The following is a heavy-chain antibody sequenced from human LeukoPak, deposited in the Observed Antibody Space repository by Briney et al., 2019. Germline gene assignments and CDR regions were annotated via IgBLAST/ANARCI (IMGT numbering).Heavy chain of an antibody. V-gene: IGHV3-23*01. Sequence: GGSLRLSCAASGFTFSSYAMSWGRQAPGKGLEWVSVISVSGGSTYYADSVKGRFTISRGNSKNTLYLQMNSLRAEDTAVYYCAKRVAVAATYYYCDYWGQGTLVTVSS. D-gene: IGHD2-15*01. CDR3: AKRVAVAATYYYCDY. CDR2: ISVSGGST. CDR1: GFTFSSYA. J-gene: IGHJ4*02.